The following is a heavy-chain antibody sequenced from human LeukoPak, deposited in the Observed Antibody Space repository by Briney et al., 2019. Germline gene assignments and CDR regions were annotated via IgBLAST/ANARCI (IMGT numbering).Heavy chain of an antibody. CDR1: GFTVSSNS. J-gene: IGHJ4*02. CDR3: ARDPGGYFDY. CDR2: IYSGGST. D-gene: IGHD2-15*01. V-gene: IGHV3-53*01. Sequence: GGSLRLSCTVSGFTVSSNSMSWVRQAPGKGLEWVSVIYSGGSTYYADSVKGRFTISRDNSKNTLYLQMNSLRAEDTAVYYCARDPGGYFDYWGQGTLVTVSS.